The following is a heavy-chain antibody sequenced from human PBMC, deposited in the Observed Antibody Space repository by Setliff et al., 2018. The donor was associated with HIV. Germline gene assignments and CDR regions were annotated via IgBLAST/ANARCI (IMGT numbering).Heavy chain of an antibody. Sequence: ASVKVSCKASGYTFTGYYMHWVRQAPGQGLEWMGWINSASGGTNYAQNFQGRVTVTRDTSINTAYVELSSLKSDDTAVYYCARDYLHVFDIWGQGTMVTVSS. CDR1: GYTFTGYY. CDR3: ARDYLHVFDI. V-gene: IGHV1-2*02. CDR2: INSASGGT. J-gene: IGHJ3*02.